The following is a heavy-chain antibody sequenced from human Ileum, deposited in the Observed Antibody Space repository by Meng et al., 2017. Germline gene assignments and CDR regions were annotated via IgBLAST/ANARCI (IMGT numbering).Heavy chain of an antibody. Sequence: EQVQQWGAGLFKPSETLSLTCAVYGGSFSGYYWSWIRQPPGKGLEWIGEINHSGSTNYNPSLKSRVTISVDTSKNQFSLKLSSVTAADTAVYYCARGGHDSSGYYSFDYWGQGTLVTVSS. CDR1: GGSFSGYY. D-gene: IGHD3-22*01. CDR2: INHSGST. J-gene: IGHJ4*02. CDR3: ARGGHDSSGYYSFDY. V-gene: IGHV4-34*01.